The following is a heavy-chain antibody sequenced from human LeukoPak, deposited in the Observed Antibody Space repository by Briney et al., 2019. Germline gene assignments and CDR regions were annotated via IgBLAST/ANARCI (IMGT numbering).Heavy chain of an antibody. Sequence: SETLSLTCTVSGYSINSGYYWVWIRQPPGNGLEWIGSIYRSGSTNYNPSLKSRVTISVDTSKNQFSLKVSSVTAADTAVYYCARGDCSGSICYSPMDVWGTGTTVTVSS. V-gene: IGHV4-38-2*02. CDR3: ARGDCSGSICYSPMDV. D-gene: IGHD2-21*01. CDR1: GYSINSGYY. CDR2: IYRSGST. J-gene: IGHJ6*03.